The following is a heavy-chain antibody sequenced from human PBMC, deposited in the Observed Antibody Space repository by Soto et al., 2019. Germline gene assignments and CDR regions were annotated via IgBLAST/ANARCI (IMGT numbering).Heavy chain of an antibody. CDR2: IKQDGSEK. J-gene: IGHJ3*02. CDR3: ARDRGVVTASSASHAFDI. V-gene: IGHV3-7*05. Sequence: GGSLRFSCAASGFTFSSYWMSWVRQAPGKGLEWVANIKQDGSEKYYVDSVKGRFTISRDNAKNSLYLQMNSLRAEDTAVYYCARDRGVVTASSASHAFDIWGQGTMVTVSS. CDR1: GFTFSSYW. D-gene: IGHD2-21*02.